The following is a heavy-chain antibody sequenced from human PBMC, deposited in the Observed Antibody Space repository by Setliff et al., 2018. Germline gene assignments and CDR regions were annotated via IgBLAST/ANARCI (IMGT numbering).Heavy chain of an antibody. J-gene: IGHJ5*02. Sequence: SETLSLTCSVSGASISTTYYYWDWIRQSPEKGLEWIGTIYQNGITYYNPSVKSRVTISVDKSKNQFSLSLRSVTAADTAVYYCATDGPVLNGDYISWGQGTLVPSPQ. CDR2: IYQNGIT. CDR1: GASISTTYYY. V-gene: IGHV4-39*07. CDR3: ATDGPVLNGDYIS. D-gene: IGHD3-10*01.